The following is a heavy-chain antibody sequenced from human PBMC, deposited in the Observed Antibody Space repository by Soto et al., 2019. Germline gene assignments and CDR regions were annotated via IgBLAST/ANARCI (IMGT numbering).Heavy chain of an antibody. V-gene: IGHV1-69*12. J-gene: IGHJ6*02. CDR2: LVPIFGTT. Sequence: QVQLVQSGAEVKKPGSSVKVSCKFSGGTFSNYAIDWVRLAPGHGLEWMGGLVPIFGTTYYTQKFQGRATIIADDSTTTAYLEMSSLRSEDTAIYYCARVEAVAGLYNYHGLDVWGQGTAVTVSS. CDR1: GGTFSNYA. D-gene: IGHD6-19*01. CDR3: ARVEAVAGLYNYHGLDV.